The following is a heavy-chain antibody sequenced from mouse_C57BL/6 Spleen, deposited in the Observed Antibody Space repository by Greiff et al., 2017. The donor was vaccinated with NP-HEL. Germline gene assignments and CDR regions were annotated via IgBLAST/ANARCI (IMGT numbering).Heavy chain of an antibody. J-gene: IGHJ2*01. CDR2: IDPSDSET. V-gene: IGHV1-52*01. CDR3: ARGDGNYFRFDY. CDR1: GYTFTSYW. D-gene: IGHD2-1*01. Sequence: QVQLQQPGAELVRPGSSVKLSCKASGYTFTSYWMHWVKQRPIQGLEWIGNIDPSDSETHYNQKFKDKATLTVDKSSNTAYMQLSSLTSEDSAVYYCARGDGNYFRFDYWGQGTTLTVSS.